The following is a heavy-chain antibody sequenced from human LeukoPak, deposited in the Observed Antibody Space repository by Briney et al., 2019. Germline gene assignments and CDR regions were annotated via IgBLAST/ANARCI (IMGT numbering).Heavy chain of an antibody. Sequence: PSETLSLTCAVYGGSFSGYYWSWIRQPPGKGLEWIGEINHSGSTNYNPSLKSRVTISVDTSKSQFSLKLSSVTAADTAVYYCARALTRGYCTGGVCYRSPGCYDYWGQGTLVTVTS. CDR1: GGSFSGYY. J-gene: IGHJ4*02. CDR3: ARALTRGYCTGGVCYRSPGCYDY. CDR2: INHSGST. V-gene: IGHV4-34*01. D-gene: IGHD2-8*02.